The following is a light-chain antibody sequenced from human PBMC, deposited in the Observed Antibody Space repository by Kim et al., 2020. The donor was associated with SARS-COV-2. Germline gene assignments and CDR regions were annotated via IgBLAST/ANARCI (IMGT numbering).Light chain of an antibody. J-gene: IGKJ1*01. Sequence: EIVMTQSPATLSVSPGETATLSCRASESVSSNLAWYQQKPGQAPRLLIYGASTRATGIPDRFSGSGSGTDFTLTISSLQAEDFAVYYCQQYDSWPPNTFGQGTQLDIK. CDR1: ESVSSN. CDR2: GAS. V-gene: IGKV3-15*01. CDR3: QQYDSWPPNT.